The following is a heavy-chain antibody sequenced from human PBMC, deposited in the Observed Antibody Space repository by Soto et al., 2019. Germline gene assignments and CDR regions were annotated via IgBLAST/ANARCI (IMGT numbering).Heavy chain of an antibody. CDR1: GYSFAGYW. D-gene: IGHD3-22*01. V-gene: IGHV5-10-1*01. CDR2: IDPSDSQT. Sequence: GESLTLSCKGSGYSFAGYWITWVRQKPWKGLQWMGRIDPSDSQTYYSPSFRGHVTISVTKSITTVFLQWSSLRASDTAMYYCARQIYDSDTGPNFQYYFDSWGQGTPVTVSS. CDR3: ARQIYDSDTGPNFQYYFDS. J-gene: IGHJ4*02.